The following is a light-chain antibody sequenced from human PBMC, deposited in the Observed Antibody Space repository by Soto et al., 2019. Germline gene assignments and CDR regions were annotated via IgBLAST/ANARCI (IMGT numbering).Light chain of an antibody. CDR3: QQYGSSRFT. CDR2: GAS. V-gene: IGKV3-20*01. CDR1: QSISSSY. Sequence: EIVLTQSPGTLSLSPGERATLSCRASQSISSSYLAWYQQKPGQAPRLLVYGASSRATGIPDRFSGSGSGTDFTLTIIILEPEDFAVYYCQQYGSSRFTFGPGTKVDIK. J-gene: IGKJ3*01.